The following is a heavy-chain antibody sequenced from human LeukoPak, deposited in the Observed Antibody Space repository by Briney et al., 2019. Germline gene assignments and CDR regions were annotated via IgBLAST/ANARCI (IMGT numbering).Heavy chain of an antibody. Sequence: GGSLRLSCIASGFTFSTYTMSWVRQAPGEGLKWVSGILVNGGTYYADSVKGRFTISRDNSKNTPYLQMNSLRADDTAVYYCAKDRIYADGLWDFDYWGQGTLVTVSS. V-gene: IGHV3-23*01. D-gene: IGHD3-10*01. CDR1: GFTFSTYT. CDR2: ILVNGGT. CDR3: AKDRIYADGLWDFDY. J-gene: IGHJ4*02.